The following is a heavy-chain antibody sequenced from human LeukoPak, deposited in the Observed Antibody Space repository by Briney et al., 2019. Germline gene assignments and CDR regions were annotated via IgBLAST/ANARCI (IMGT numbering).Heavy chain of an antibody. CDR3: ARHSHSSSDFYYYYMDV. D-gene: IGHD6-6*01. Sequence: SETLSLTCTVSVASISTSSYYWGWIRQPPGPGLEWIGSIYYSGRTYYNPSLKRRVTLSVNTSKNQFSLKPSSVTAADTAVYFCARHSHSSSDFYYYYMDVWGKGTTVTVSS. J-gene: IGHJ6*03. CDR1: VASISTSSYY. V-gene: IGHV4-39*01. CDR2: IYYSGRT.